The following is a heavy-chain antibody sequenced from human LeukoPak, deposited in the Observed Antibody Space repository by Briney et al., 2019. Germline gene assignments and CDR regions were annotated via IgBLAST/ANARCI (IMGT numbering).Heavy chain of an antibody. CDR1: GGSISSYY. CDR2: IYYSGST. J-gene: IGHJ6*03. D-gene: IGHD1-26*01. V-gene: IGHV4-59*01. CDR3: ARDGFVRRSDGYYYYMDV. Sequence: PSETLSLTCTVSGGSISSYYWSWIRQPPGKGLEWIGYIYYSGSTNYSPSLKSRVTISVDTSKNQFSLKQSSVTAADTAVYYCARDGFVRRSDGYYYYMDVWGKGTTVTVSS.